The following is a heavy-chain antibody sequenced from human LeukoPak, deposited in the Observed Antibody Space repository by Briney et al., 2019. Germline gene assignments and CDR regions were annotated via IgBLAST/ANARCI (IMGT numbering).Heavy chain of an antibody. CDR3: ANNWAGDSGY. CDR1: GYTFTGYY. Sequence: ASVKVSCKASGYTFTGYYIHWVRQAPGQGFEWMGWINPNSGDTKYAQKFQGRVTMTRDTSISTAYMELSRLRSDDTAIYYCANNWAGDSGYWGQGTLVTVSS. J-gene: IGHJ4*02. CDR2: INPNSGDT. D-gene: IGHD4-17*01. V-gene: IGHV1-2*02.